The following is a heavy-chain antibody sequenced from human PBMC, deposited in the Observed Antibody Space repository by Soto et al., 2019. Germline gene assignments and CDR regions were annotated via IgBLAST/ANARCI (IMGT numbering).Heavy chain of an antibody. D-gene: IGHD6-13*01. V-gene: IGHV4-34*01. J-gene: IGHJ5*02. CDR2: INHSGST. CDR3: AQHSSSWYLKWFDP. Sequence: SETLSLTCAVYGGSFSGYYWSWIRQPPGKGLEWIGEINHSGSTNYNPSLKSRDTISVDTSKNQFSLKLSSVTAADTAVYYCAQHSSSWYLKWFDPWGQGTLVTVSS. CDR1: GGSFSGYY.